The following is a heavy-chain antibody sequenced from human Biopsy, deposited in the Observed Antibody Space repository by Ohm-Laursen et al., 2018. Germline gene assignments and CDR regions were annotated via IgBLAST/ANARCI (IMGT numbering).Heavy chain of an antibody. Sequence: SETLSLTWAVYGESFNGCYWSWIRQTPGKGLEWIGEINHSGRTNYNPSLKSRVTISVDTSKNQFSLKVRSVTAADTAVYYCVRGADYYDPYHYYALDVWGQGTTVTVSS. V-gene: IGHV4-34*01. D-gene: IGHD3-22*01. J-gene: IGHJ6*02. CDR3: VRGADYYDPYHYYALDV. CDR1: GESFNGCY. CDR2: INHSGRT.